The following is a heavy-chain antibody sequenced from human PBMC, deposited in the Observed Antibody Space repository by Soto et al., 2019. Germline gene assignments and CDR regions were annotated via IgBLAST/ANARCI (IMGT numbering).Heavy chain of an antibody. J-gene: IGHJ4*02. CDR2: INAGNGNT. CDR3: ASPRPKDYDILTGPFDD. Sequence: ASVKVSCKASGYTFTSYAMHWVRQAPGQRLEWMGWINAGNGNTKYSQKFQGRVTITRDTSASTAYMELSSLRSEDTAVYYCASPRPKDYDILTGPFDDWGQGTLVTVSS. V-gene: IGHV1-3*01. D-gene: IGHD3-9*01. CDR1: GYTFTSYA.